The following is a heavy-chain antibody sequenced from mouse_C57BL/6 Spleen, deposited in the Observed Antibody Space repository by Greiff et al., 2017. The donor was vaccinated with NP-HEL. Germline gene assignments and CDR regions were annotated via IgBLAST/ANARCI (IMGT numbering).Heavy chain of an antibody. CDR3: ARGGSSYFDY. Sequence: VQLQQPGAELVKPGASVKLSCKASGYTFTSYWLHWVKQRPGKGLEWIGMIHPNSGSTNYNEKIKSKATLTVDKSSSTAYMQLSSQTSEDASVYYCARGGSSYFDYWGQGTTLTVSS. CDR2: IHPNSGST. CDR1: GYTFTSYW. D-gene: IGHD1-1*01. J-gene: IGHJ2*01. V-gene: IGHV1-64*01.